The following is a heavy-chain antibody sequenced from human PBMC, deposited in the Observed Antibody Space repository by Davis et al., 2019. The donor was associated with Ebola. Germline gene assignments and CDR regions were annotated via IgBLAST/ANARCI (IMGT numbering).Heavy chain of an antibody. Sequence: ASVKVSCKASGYTFNSYYIHWVRQAPGQGLEWMGIINPSGGSTTYAQKFQGRVTMTRDTSTWTVYMELSSLRSEDTAVYYCARGRGHYESSGGDFWGQGTLVTVSS. CDR2: INPSGGST. V-gene: IGHV1-46*02. CDR3: ARGRGHYESSGGDF. D-gene: IGHD3-22*01. J-gene: IGHJ4*02. CDR1: GYTFNSYY.